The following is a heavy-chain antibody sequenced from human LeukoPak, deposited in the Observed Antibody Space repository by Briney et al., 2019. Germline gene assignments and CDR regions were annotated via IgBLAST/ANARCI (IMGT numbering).Heavy chain of an antibody. CDR3: ASGYDFWSGYYRVDY. CDR2: ISYDGTNK. V-gene: IGHV3-30*04. D-gene: IGHD3-3*01. Sequence: GRSLRLSCAASGFTFSSYAMHWVRQAPGKGLEWVAVISYDGTNKYYADSVKGRFTISRDISKNTLHLQMNSLRAEDTAVYYCASGYDFWSGYYRVDYWGQGTLVTVSS. J-gene: IGHJ4*02. CDR1: GFTFSSYA.